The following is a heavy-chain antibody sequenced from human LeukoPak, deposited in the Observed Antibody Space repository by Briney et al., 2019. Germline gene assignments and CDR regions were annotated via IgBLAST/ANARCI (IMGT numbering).Heavy chain of an antibody. J-gene: IGHJ4*02. D-gene: IGHD4-11*01. V-gene: IGHV4-30-2*01. Sequence: SSETLSLTCTVSGGSISSGGYYWSWIRQPPGKGLEWIGYIYHSGSTYYNPSLKSRVTISVDRSKNQFSLKLSSVTAADTAVYNCARDWGPSTVTKEYYFDYWGQGTLVTVSS. CDR1: GGSISSGGYY. CDR3: ARDWGPSTVTKEYYFDY. CDR2: IYHSGST.